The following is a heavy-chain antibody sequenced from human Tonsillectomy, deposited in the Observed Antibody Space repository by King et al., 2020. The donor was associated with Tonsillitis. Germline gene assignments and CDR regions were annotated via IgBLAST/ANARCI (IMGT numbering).Heavy chain of an antibody. D-gene: IGHD3-16*01. V-gene: IGHV4-39*01. Sequence: QLQESGPGLVKPSETLSLTCTVSDGSLSSKTYYWGWIRQPPGKGLEWIGNIYYSGSTYYNPSLKSRVTICVDTSKKQFSLKMTSVTAADTAVYYCARTCYATAVDPWGQGTLVTVSS. CDR3: ARTCYATAVDP. J-gene: IGHJ5*02. CDR2: IYYSGST. CDR1: DGSLSSKTYY.